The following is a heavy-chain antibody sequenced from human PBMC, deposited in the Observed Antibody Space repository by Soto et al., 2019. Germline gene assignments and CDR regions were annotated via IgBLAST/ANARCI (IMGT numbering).Heavy chain of an antibody. CDR2: INAGNGNT. Sequence: SVKVSCKASGYTFTSYAMHWVRQAPGQRLEWMGWINAGNGNTKYSQKFQGRVTITRDTSASTAYMELSSLRSEDTAVYYCARNGDYSACSGGSCYSPFYYYYYMDVWGKGTTVTVSS. CDR3: ARNGDYSACSGGSCYSPFYYYYYMDV. D-gene: IGHD2-15*01. V-gene: IGHV1-3*01. J-gene: IGHJ6*03. CDR1: GYTFTSYA.